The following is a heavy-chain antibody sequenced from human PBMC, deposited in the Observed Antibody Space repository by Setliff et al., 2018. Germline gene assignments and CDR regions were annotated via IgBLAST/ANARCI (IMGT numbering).Heavy chain of an antibody. CDR1: GFIVSDKH. CDR3: STGRMWLPVGDY. D-gene: IGHD6-19*01. CDR2: IYNSDST. J-gene: IGHJ4*02. Sequence: PGGSLRLSCAASGFIVSDKHMTWLRQAPGRGLEWVSVIYNSDSTYYADSVKGRFTISRDDSKNMVNLQMNSLRAEDTAVYYCSTGRMWLPVGDYWGQGVQVTVSS. V-gene: IGHV3-53*01.